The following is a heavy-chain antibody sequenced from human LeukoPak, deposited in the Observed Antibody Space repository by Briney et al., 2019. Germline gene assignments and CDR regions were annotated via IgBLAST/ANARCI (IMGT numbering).Heavy chain of an antibody. CDR2: IKQDGSEK. D-gene: IGHD4-23*01. CDR1: GFTFSSYW. V-gene: IGHV3-7*01. J-gene: IGHJ6*02. CDR3: ARDRYGGNSVAYYYYYYGMDV. Sequence: GGSLRLSCAASGFTFSSYWMSWVRQAPGKRLEWVANIKQDGSEKYYVDSVKGRFTISRDNAKNSLYLQMNSLRAEDTAVYYCARDRYGGNSVAYYYYYYGMDVWGQGTTVTVSS.